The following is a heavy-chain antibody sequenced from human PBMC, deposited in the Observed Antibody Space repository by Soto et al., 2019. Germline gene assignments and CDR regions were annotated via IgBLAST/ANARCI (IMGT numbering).Heavy chain of an antibody. CDR1: GFTFSSYG. D-gene: IGHD6-19*01. V-gene: IGHV3-30*03. J-gene: IGHJ4*02. CDR3: VAGQYFFDY. Sequence: PGGSLRLSCAASGFTFSSYGMHWVRQAPGKGLEWVAVISYDGNNKYYADSVKGRFTISRDNSKSTLYLQMNSLRADDTAVYYCVAGQYFFDYCGQGTLVTVSS. CDR2: ISYDGNNK.